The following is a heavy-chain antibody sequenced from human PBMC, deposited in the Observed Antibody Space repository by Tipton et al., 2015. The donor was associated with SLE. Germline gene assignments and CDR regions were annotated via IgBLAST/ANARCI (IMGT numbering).Heavy chain of an antibody. Sequence: SLRLSCAASGFTFSDSYMTWIRQAPGKGFDWVSYISGSGITIYYAESVKGRFTISRDNAKSSLSPQMNSLRAEDTAVYYCARVTMYQGVAHWGPGTLVTVSS. V-gene: IGHV3-11*01. J-gene: IGHJ4*02. CDR2: ISGSGITI. CDR3: ARVTMYQGVAH. D-gene: IGHD3-10*01. CDR1: GFTFSDSY.